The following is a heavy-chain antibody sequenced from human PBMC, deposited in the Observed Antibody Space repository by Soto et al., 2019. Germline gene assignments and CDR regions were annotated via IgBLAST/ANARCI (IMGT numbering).Heavy chain of an antibody. CDR3: ASTRLLWFGELSAYYYYYGMDV. CDR1: GDSVSSNSAA. D-gene: IGHD3-10*01. V-gene: IGHV6-1*01. CDR2: TYYRSKWYN. J-gene: IGHJ6*02. Sequence: PSQTLSLTCAISGDSVSSNSAAWNWTRQSPSRGLEWLGRTYYRSKWYNDYAVSVKSRITINPDTSKNQFSLQLNSVTPEDTAVYYCASTRLLWFGELSAYYYYYGMDVWGQGTTVTVSS.